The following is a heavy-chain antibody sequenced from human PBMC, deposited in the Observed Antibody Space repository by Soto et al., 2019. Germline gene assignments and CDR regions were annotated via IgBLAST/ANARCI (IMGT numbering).Heavy chain of an antibody. D-gene: IGHD5-12*01. CDR2: IIPIFNSA. CDR3: AIEVTVASYSFDF. Sequence: QVQLVQSGAEVKRPGSSVKVSCKASGGTFNNYALSWVRQAPGQGLEWMGGIIPIFNSANYAQKFQGRVTITADDSTSTAYMELRSLRPDDTAVYYCAIEVTVASYSFDFWGQGTLVTVSS. CDR1: GGTFNNYA. J-gene: IGHJ4*02. V-gene: IGHV1-69*01.